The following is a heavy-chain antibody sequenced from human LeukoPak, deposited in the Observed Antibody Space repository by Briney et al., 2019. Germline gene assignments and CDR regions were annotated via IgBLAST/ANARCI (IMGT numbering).Heavy chain of an antibody. D-gene: IGHD4-17*01. CDR2: INNRGSST. V-gene: IGHV3-23*01. CDR3: AKERQTGDYFTSDY. J-gene: IGHJ4*02. Sequence: GGSLRLSCAASGFTFSSYTMSWVRQAPGEGLEWLSAINNRGSSTFYAGSVKDRFTISRDNSENTLYLQMNSLTVDDTAVYFCAKERQTGDYFTSDYWGQGTLVTVSS. CDR1: GFTFSSYT.